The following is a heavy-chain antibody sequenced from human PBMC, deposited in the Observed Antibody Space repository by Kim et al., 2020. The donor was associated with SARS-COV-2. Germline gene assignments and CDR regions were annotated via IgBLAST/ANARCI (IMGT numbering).Heavy chain of an antibody. V-gene: IGHV4-39*01. CDR1: GGSISSSSYY. J-gene: IGHJ3*02. D-gene: IGHD3-22*01. CDR2: IYYSGST. CDR3: ARLPLVVITHDAFDI. Sequence: SETLSLTCTVSGGSISSSSYYWGWIRQPPGKGLEWIGSIYYSGSTYYNPSLKSRVTISVDTSKNQFSLKLSSVTAADTAVYYCARLPLVVITHDAFDIWGQGTMVTVSS.